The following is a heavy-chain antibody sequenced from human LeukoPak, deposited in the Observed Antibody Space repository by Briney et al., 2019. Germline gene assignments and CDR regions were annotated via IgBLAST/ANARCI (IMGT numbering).Heavy chain of an antibody. CDR1: GFTFSSYS. D-gene: IGHD3-16*02. V-gene: IGHV3-21*01. Sequence: PGGSLGLSCAASGFTFSSYSMNWVRQAPGKGLELVSSISSSSSYIYYADSVEGRFTILRTNAKNSLYLQMNSLCAEDTAVYYCARGRTYYYVWGIYRWYSFDYWGQGTLVTVSS. J-gene: IGHJ4*02. CDR2: ISSSSSYI. CDR3: ARGRTYYYVWGIYRWYSFDY.